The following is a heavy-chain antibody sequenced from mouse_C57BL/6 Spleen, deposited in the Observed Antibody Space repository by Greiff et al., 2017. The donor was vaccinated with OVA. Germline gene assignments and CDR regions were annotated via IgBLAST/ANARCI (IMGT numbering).Heavy chain of an antibody. J-gene: IGHJ2*01. CDR2: LWSGGST. Sequence: VMLVESGPGLVQPSQSLSITCPVSGFSLTSYGVHWVRQSPGKGLEWLGVLWSGGSTDYNAAFISRLSISKDNSKSQVFFKMNSLQADDTAIYYCARTDYGIDYWGQGTTLTVSS. D-gene: IGHD1-1*01. V-gene: IGHV2-2*01. CDR3: ARTDYGIDY. CDR1: GFSLTSYG.